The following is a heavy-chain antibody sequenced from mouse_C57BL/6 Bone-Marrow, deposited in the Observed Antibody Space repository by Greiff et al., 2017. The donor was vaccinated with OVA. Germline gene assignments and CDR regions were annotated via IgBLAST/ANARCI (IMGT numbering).Heavy chain of an antibody. J-gene: IGHJ3*01. CDR2: ISDGGSYT. Sequence: EVQLVESGGGLVKPGGSLKLSCAASGFTFSSYAMSWVRQTPEKRLEWVATISDGGSYTYYPDNVKGRFTISRDNAKNNLYLQMSHLKSEDTAMYYCARSYGRVYWGQGTLVTVSA. CDR3: ARSYGRVY. D-gene: IGHD1-1*01. CDR1: GFTFSSYA. V-gene: IGHV5-4*01.